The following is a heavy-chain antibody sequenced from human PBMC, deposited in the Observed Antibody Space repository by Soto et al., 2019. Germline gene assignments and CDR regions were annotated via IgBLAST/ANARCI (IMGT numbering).Heavy chain of an antibody. CDR1: GFTFSTYT. V-gene: IGHV3-30*18. D-gene: IGHD1-26*01. J-gene: IGHJ4*02. Sequence: QVQLVESGGGVVQPGRSLRLSCAASGFTFSTYTMHWVRQAPGKGLEWVALISYDGSNQYYADSVRGRFTISKDNSKNTVFPQMSSLRSEDTSAYFCAKEGYAGSYCGGGHFDYRGQGTLVTVSS. CDR2: ISYDGSNQ. CDR3: AKEGYAGSYCGGGHFDY.